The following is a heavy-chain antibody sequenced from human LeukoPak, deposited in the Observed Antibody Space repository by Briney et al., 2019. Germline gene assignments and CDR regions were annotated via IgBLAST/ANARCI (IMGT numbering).Heavy chain of an antibody. Sequence: GASVKVSCKASGYTFTDYYMHWVQQAPGKGLEWMGRVDPEDGETIYAEKFQGRVTITADTSTDTAYMEPSSLRSEDTAVYYCASAGHVDTAMVTYYYYYMDVWGKGTTVTVSS. D-gene: IGHD5-18*01. CDR2: VDPEDGET. J-gene: IGHJ6*03. V-gene: IGHV1-69-2*01. CDR1: GYTFTDYY. CDR3: ASAGHVDTAMVTYYYYYMDV.